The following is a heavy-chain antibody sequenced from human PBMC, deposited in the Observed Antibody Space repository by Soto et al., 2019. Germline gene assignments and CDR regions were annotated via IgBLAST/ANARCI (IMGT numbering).Heavy chain of an antibody. CDR1: GGTFSSYA. J-gene: IGHJ6*02. D-gene: IGHD2-2*01. Sequence: QVQLVQSGAEVKKPGSSVKVSCKASGGTFSSYAISWVRQAPGQGLEWMGGIIPIFGTANYAQKFQGRVTITADESTSTAYMELSSLRSEDTAVYYCARRLGYCSSTSCSEQNYYYYYGMDVWGQGTTVTVSS. CDR2: IIPIFGTA. CDR3: ARRLGYCSSTSCSEQNYYYYYGMDV. V-gene: IGHV1-69*01.